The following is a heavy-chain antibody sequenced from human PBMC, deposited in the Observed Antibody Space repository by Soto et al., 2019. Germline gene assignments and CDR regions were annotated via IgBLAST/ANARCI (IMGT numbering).Heavy chain of an antibody. CDR2: ISGSGGST. J-gene: IGHJ5*02. V-gene: IGHV3-23*01. CDR1: GFTFSSYA. CDR3: SKHPESRSGWYGGENRFDP. Sequence: EVQLLESGGGLVQPGGSLRLSCAASGFTFSSYAMSWVRQAPGKGLEWVSAISGSGGSTYYADSVKGRFTISRDNSKKTLYLQMNSLRAEDTPVYYCSKHPESRSGWYGGENRFDPWGQGTLVTVYS. D-gene: IGHD6-19*01.